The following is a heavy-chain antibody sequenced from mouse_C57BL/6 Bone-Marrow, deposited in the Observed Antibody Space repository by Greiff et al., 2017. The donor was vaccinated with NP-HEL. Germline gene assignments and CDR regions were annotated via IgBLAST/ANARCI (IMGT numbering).Heavy chain of an antibody. Sequence: QVQLQQPGAELVMPGASVKLSCKASGYTFTSYWMYWVKQRPGQGLEWIGEIDPSDSYTNYNQKFKGKSTLTVDKSSSTAYMQLSSLTSEDSAVYYCAREGGNYGRFAYWGQGTLVTVSA. CDR1: GYTFTSYW. CDR3: AREGGNYGRFAY. D-gene: IGHD2-1*01. J-gene: IGHJ3*01. V-gene: IGHV1-69*01. CDR2: IDPSDSYT.